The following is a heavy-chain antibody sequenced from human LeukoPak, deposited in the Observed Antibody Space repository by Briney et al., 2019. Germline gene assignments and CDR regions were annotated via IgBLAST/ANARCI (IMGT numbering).Heavy chain of an antibody. CDR2: IRYDGSNK. CDR1: GFTFSSYD. J-gene: IGHJ4*02. Sequence: GGSLRLSCAASGFTFSSYDMHWVRQAPGKGLEWVAFIRYDGSNKYYADSVKGRFTISRDNSKNTLYLQMNSLRAEDTAVYYCAKDDFGVAPFDYWGQGTLVTVSS. CDR3: AKDDFGVAPFDY. V-gene: IGHV3-30*02. D-gene: IGHD3-3*01.